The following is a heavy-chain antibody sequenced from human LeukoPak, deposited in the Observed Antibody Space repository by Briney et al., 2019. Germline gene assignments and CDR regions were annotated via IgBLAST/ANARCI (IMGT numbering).Heavy chain of an antibody. CDR3: ARGTYGDYHYYMDV. CDR2: IYHSGGT. D-gene: IGHD1-26*01. J-gene: IGHJ6*03. CDR1: PSSIISDYS. Sequence: PSETLSLTCAVSPSSIISDYSWGWIRQPPGKGLEWIGSIYHSGGTYYNPSLKSRATISVDTSQNQSSLRLSSVTAADTAVYYCARGTYGDYHYYMDVWGKGTTVTVSS. V-gene: IGHV4-38-2*01.